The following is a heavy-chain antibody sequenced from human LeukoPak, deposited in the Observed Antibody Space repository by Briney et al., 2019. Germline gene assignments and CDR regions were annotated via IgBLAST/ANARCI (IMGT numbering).Heavy chain of an antibody. CDR2: IKQDGSEK. CDR1: GFTFSGYW. J-gene: IGHJ4*02. Sequence: GGSLRLSCAASGFTFSGYWMSWVRQAPGKGLEWVANIKQDGSEKYYVDSVKGRFTISRDNAKKSLYLQMNSLRAEDTAVYYCARTLWFGETYFDYWGQGTLVTASS. CDR3: ARTLWFGETYFDY. D-gene: IGHD3-10*01. V-gene: IGHV3-7*04.